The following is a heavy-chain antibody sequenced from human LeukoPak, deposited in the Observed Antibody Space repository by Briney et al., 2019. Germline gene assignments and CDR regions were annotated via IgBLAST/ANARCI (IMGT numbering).Heavy chain of an antibody. V-gene: IGHV1-18*01. J-gene: IGHJ6*02. Sequence: GASVKVSCKASGYTFTSYGISWVRQAPGQGLEWMGWISAYNGNTNYAQKLQGRVTMTTDTSTSTAYMELRSLRSDDTAVYYCARKGWIKAARSYYYYGMDVWGQGTTVTVSS. CDR1: GYTFTSYG. CDR2: ISAYNGNT. D-gene: IGHD2-15*01. CDR3: ARKGWIKAARSYYYYGMDV.